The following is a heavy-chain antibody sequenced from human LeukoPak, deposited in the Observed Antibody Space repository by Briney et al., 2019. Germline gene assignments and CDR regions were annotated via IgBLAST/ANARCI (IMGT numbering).Heavy chain of an antibody. V-gene: IGHV3-64*01. J-gene: IGHJ4*02. D-gene: IGHD3-10*01. CDR1: GFTFSSYA. CDR2: VSSNGGST. Sequence: PGGSLRLSCAASGFTFSSYAMHWVRQAPGKGLEYVSAVSSNGGSTYYANSVKGRFTISRDNSKNTLYLQMGSLRAEGMAVYYCARDRTGDYWGQGTLVTVSS. CDR3: ARDRTGDY.